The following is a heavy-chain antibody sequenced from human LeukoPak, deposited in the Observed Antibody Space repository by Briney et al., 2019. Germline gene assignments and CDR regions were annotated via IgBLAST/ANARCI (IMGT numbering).Heavy chain of an antibody. CDR3: TREIDPRYSYGYGDY. Sequence: ASVKVSCKASGYAFTNYAIIWVRQAPGQGGEWLGWMNTNTGNPTYAQGFTGRFVFSLDTSVSTAYLQISSLKPEDTAVYYCTREIDPRYSYGYGDYWGQGTLVTVSS. CDR2: MNTNTGNP. V-gene: IGHV7-4-1*02. D-gene: IGHD5-18*01. J-gene: IGHJ4*02. CDR1: GYAFTNYA.